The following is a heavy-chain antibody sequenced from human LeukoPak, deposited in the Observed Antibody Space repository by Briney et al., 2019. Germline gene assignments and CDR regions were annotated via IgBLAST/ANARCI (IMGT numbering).Heavy chain of an antibody. V-gene: IGHV3-21*01. J-gene: IGHJ4*02. Sequence: GGSLRLSCAASGFTFSSYSMNWVRQAPGKGLEWVSSISSSSSYIHYADSVKGRFTISRDNAKNSLYLQMNSLRAEDTAVYYCARGGLGATFFDYWGQGTLVTVSS. CDR2: ISSSSSYI. CDR1: GFTFSSYS. D-gene: IGHD1-26*01. CDR3: ARGGLGATFFDY.